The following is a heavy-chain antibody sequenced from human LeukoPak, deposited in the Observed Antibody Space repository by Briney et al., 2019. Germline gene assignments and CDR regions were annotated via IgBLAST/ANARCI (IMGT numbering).Heavy chain of an antibody. CDR3: AKDPDHYDSSGYYYY. CDR1: GFTFSSYG. Sequence: GGSLRLSCVASGFTFSSYGMSWVRQAPGKGLEWVSAISGSGGSTYYADSVKGRFTISRDNSKNTLYLQMNSLRAEDTAVYYCAKDPDHYDSSGYYYYWGQGTLVTVSS. D-gene: IGHD3-22*01. J-gene: IGHJ4*02. CDR2: ISGSGGST. V-gene: IGHV3-23*01.